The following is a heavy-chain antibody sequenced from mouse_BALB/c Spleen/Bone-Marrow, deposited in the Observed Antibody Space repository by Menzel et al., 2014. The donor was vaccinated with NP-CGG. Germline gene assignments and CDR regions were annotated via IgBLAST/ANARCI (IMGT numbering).Heavy chain of an antibody. J-gene: IGHJ3*01. CDR1: GYTFTSYW. CDR3: ARGDTATWFAY. D-gene: IGHD1-2*01. CDR2: IYPGDGDT. Sequence: LVESGAELARPGASVMLSCKASGYTFTSYWMQWVKQRPGQGLEWIGAIYPGDGDTRYTQKFKGKATLTADKSSSTAYMQLSSLASEDSAVYYCARGDTATWFAYWDHGTLVTIST. V-gene: IGHV1-87*01.